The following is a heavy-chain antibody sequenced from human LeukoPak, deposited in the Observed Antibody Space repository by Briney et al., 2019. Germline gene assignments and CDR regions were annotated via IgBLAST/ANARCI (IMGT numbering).Heavy chain of an antibody. CDR3: ARDVLEYCSSTSCSLFDY. J-gene: IGHJ4*02. Sequence: SETLSLTCNVSGASISSYYWSWIRQSAGKGLEWIGRIYTSGSTNYNPSLKSRVTMSVDTSKNQFSLKLSSVTAADTAVYYCARDVLEYCSSTSCSLFDYWGQGTLVTVSS. D-gene: IGHD2-2*01. CDR1: GASISSYY. V-gene: IGHV4-4*07. CDR2: IYTSGST.